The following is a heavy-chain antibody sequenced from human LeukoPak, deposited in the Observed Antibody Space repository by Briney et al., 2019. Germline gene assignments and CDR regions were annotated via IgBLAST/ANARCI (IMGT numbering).Heavy chain of an antibody. CDR2: IYYSGNT. V-gene: IGHV4-39*01. J-gene: IGHJ4*02. CDR3: ARQTGSGLFILP. CDR1: GVSISSSNSS. Sequence: SETLLLTCTVSGVSISSSNSSSGWFSQPPGKGLEWIGSIYYSGNTYYNASLKSQVSISIDTSKNQFSLRLTSVTAADTAVYYCARQTGSGLFILPGGQGTLVTVSS. D-gene: IGHD3/OR15-3a*01.